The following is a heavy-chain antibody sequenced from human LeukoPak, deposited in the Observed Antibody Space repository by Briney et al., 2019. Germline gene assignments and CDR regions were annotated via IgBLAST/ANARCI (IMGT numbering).Heavy chain of an antibody. CDR2: VSYSGST. V-gene: IGHV4-59*01. Sequence: PSETLSLTCTVSGGSISSYYWSWIRQPPGRGLEWIGYVSYSGSTNYNPSLKSRVTISVDTSKNQFSLKLSSVTAADTAVYYCARDYDGDYGGRWYFDLWGRGTLVTVSS. CDR3: ARDYDGDYGGRWYFDL. J-gene: IGHJ2*01. D-gene: IGHD4-23*01. CDR1: GGSISSYY.